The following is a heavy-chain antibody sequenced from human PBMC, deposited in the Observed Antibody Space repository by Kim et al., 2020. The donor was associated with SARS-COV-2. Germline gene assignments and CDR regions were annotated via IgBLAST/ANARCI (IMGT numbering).Heavy chain of an antibody. J-gene: IGHJ3*02. CDR3: ARVIAAAGRKAFDI. V-gene: IGHV4-4*07. D-gene: IGHD6-13*01. Sequence: NPSLKSRVTMSVDTSKNQFSLKLSSVTAADTAVYYCARVIAAAGRKAFDIWGQGTRGTVS.